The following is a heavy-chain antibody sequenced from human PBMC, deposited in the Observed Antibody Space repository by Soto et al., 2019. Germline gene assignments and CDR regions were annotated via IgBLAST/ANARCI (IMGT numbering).Heavy chain of an antibody. J-gene: IGHJ4*02. CDR2: IYGDTTT. CDR1: GFTVTSHY. D-gene: IGHD2-15*01. Sequence: EVQLVESGGGLVQPGGSLRLSCAASGFTVTSHYMIWVRQAPGKGLEWVSIIYGDTTTYYADSVKGRFTVSRHNSKNTMYLQMNSLRPEDTAVYYCAKVARWYFEYWGQGTMVNVSS. CDR3: AKVARWYFEY. V-gene: IGHV3-53*04.